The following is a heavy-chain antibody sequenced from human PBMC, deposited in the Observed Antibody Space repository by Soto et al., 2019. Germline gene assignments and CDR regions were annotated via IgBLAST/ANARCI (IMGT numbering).Heavy chain of an antibody. D-gene: IGHD3-16*02. Sequence: SETLSLTCAVYGGSFSGYYWSWIRQPPGKGLEWIGEINHSGSTNYNPSLKSRVTISVDTSKNQFSLKLSSVTAADTAVYYCARGKKNYDYVWGSYRPLYYFDYWGQGTLVTVSS. V-gene: IGHV4-34*01. CDR2: INHSGST. J-gene: IGHJ4*02. CDR1: GGSFSGYY. CDR3: ARGKKNYDYVWGSYRPLYYFDY.